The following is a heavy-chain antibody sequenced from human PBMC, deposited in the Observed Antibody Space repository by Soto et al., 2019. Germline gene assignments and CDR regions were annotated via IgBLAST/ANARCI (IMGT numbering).Heavy chain of an antibody. CDR1: GGTFSSYA. D-gene: IGHD2-15*01. V-gene: IGHV3-30-3*01. CDR2: ISYDGSNK. CDR3: ATEPKRLPYSSLF. Sequence: GGSLRLSFAASGGTFSSYAMHGGRQAPGKELEWVAVISYDGSNKYYADSVKGRFTISRDNSKNTLYLQMNSLRAEDTAVYYCATEPKRLPYSSLFRGQCTTVT. J-gene: IGHJ1*01.